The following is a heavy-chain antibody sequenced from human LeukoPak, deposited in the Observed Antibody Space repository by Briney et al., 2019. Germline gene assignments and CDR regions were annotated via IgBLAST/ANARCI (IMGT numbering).Heavy chain of an antibody. J-gene: IGHJ6*03. D-gene: IGHD5-18*01. V-gene: IGHV3-21*01. Sequence: SGGSLRLSCAASGFTFSSYSMNWVRQAPGMGLEWVSSISTSSIYIYYADSVKGRFTISRDNSKNTLYLQMNSLRAEDTAVYYCARDKGQLAYYYYMDVWGKGTTVTVSS. CDR1: GFTFSSYS. CDR3: ARDKGQLAYYYYMDV. CDR2: ISTSSIYI.